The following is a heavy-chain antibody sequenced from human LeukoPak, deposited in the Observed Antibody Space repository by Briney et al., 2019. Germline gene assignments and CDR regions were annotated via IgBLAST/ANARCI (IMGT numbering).Heavy chain of an antibody. Sequence: GASVKVSCKASGGTFSSYAISWVRQAPGQGLEWMGGIIPIFGTANYAQKFQGRVTVTADKSTSTAYMELSSLRSEDTAVYYCASSYSGYDYFYWGQGTLVTVSS. CDR1: GGTFSSYA. V-gene: IGHV1-69*06. CDR3: ASSYSGYDYFY. CDR2: IIPIFGTA. J-gene: IGHJ4*02. D-gene: IGHD5-12*01.